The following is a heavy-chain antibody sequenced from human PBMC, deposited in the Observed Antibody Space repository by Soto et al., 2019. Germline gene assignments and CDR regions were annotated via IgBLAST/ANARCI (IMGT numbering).Heavy chain of an antibody. CDR1: GFTFSDYY. CDR2: ISSSGSTI. Sequence: PGGSLRLSCAASGFTFSDYYMSWIRQAPGKGLEWVSYISSSGSTIYYADSVKGRFTISRDNAKNSLYLQMNSLRAEDTAVYYCARGGSPPKDRLRYFDWLLPPYYYYGMDVWGQGTTVTVSS. V-gene: IGHV3-11*01. J-gene: IGHJ6*02. CDR3: ARGGSPPKDRLRYFDWLLPPYYYYGMDV. D-gene: IGHD3-9*01.